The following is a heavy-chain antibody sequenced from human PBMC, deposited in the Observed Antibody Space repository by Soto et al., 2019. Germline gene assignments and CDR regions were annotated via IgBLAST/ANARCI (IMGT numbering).Heavy chain of an antibody. CDR1: GGSIRSGDFY. V-gene: IGHV4-30-4*01. J-gene: IGHJ4*02. CDR2: IYYSGST. Sequence: QLQLQESGPGLVKPSQTLSLSCTVSGGSIRSGDFYWSWIRQPPGKGLEWIGYIYYSGSTYYSPSLKTRVTISVDTSKNQFSLNLSSVTAADTAVYYCARRYSRSPYFDYWGQGTLVTVSS. CDR3: ARRYSRSPYFDY. D-gene: IGHD6-13*01.